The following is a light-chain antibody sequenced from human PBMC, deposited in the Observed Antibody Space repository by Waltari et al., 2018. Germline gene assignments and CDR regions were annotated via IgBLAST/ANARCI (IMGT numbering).Light chain of an antibody. CDR2: KAS. V-gene: IGKV1-13*02. J-gene: IGKJ1*01. Sequence: IQMTQAPSSLSASFGDRVTIPCRASQGISSYLAWYQQKPGKAPKLLIYKASTLQSGVPSRFRGSGSVTDFTHTISSLQPEDFATYYCLQTNTNPRKFGQGTTVEIK. CDR3: LQTNTNPRK. CDR1: QGISSY.